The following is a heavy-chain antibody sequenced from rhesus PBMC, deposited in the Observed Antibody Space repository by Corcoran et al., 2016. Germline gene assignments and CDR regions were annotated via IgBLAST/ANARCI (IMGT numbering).Heavy chain of an antibody. CDR3: AIDIAAAGNYFDY. V-gene: IGHV4-80*01. Sequence: QVQLQESGPGLVKPSETLSLTCTVPGASISSYWWSWIRQPPGQGLEWIGEINGNSGSTNYNPSLKSRVTISRDTSKNQFSLKLSSVTAADTAVYYCAIDIAAAGNYFDYWGQGVLVTVSS. J-gene: IGHJ4*01. D-gene: IGHD6-31*01. CDR1: GASISSYW. CDR2: INGNSGST.